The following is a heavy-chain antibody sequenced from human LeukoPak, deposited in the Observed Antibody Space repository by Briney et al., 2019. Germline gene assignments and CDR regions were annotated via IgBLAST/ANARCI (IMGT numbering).Heavy chain of an antibody. D-gene: IGHD3-16*01. V-gene: IGHV3-23*01. Sequence: GGSLRLSCAASGFTFSVAAMTWVRQAPGKGLEWVSLIGASGESTYYADSVKGRFTISRDNSKNTVYLQMNSLRAEDTAVYYCARDYDYIWGSYFGYWGQGTLVTVSS. CDR1: GFTFSVAA. CDR3: ARDYDYIWGSYFGY. J-gene: IGHJ4*02. CDR2: IGASGEST.